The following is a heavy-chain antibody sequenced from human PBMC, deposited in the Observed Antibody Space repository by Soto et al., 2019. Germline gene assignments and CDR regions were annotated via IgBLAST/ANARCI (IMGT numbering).Heavy chain of an antibody. D-gene: IGHD2-15*01. CDR3: AKRTPGYCSVGICHYFDF. CDR2: IDGPGETT. V-gene: IGHV3-23*01. Sequence: GSLRLSCAASGFAFNNFAMSWVRQAPGKGLEWVSVIDGPGETTYYADPVKGRFTVSRDNSKSTLFLQMNRLRVEDTALYYCAKRTPGYCSVGICHYFDFWGQGSLVTVSS. CDR1: GFAFNNFA. J-gene: IGHJ4*02.